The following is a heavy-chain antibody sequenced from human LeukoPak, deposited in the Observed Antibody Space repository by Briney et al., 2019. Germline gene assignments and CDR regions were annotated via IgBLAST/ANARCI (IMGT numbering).Heavy chain of an antibody. CDR1: GFTFSSYG. D-gene: IGHD2-15*01. Sequence: PGGSLRLSCAASGFTFSSYGMHWVRQAPGKGLEWVAVISYDGSNKYYADSVKGRFTISRDNSKNTLYLQMNSLGAEDTAVYYCAKRQLKDIVVVVAATLGAFDIWGQGTMVTVSS. CDR3: AKRQLKDIVVVVAATLGAFDI. CDR2: ISYDGSNK. V-gene: IGHV3-30*18. J-gene: IGHJ3*02.